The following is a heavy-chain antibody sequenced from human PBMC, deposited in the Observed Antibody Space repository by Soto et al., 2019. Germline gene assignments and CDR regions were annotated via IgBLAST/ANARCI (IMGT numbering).Heavy chain of an antibody. CDR3: ARGEAGTMVRGVTPLGPYYYYGMDV. Sequence: ASVKVSCKASGYTFTGYYMHWVRQAPGQGLEWMGWINPNSGGTNYAQKFQGWVTMTRDTAIGTAYMELSRLRSDDTAVYYCARGEAGTMVRGVTPLGPYYYYGMDVWGQGTTVTVSS. D-gene: IGHD3-10*01. V-gene: IGHV1-2*04. CDR1: GYTFTGYY. J-gene: IGHJ6*02. CDR2: INPNSGGT.